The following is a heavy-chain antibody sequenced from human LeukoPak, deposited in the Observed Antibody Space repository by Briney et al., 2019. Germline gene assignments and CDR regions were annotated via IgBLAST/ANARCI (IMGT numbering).Heavy chain of an antibody. CDR2: MYHSGNT. V-gene: IGHV4-38-2*02. D-gene: IGHD2-21*02. J-gene: IGHJ3*02. Sequence: SETLSLTCTVSRYSINSGYYWGWIRQPPGKGLEWIGYMYHSGNTYYNPSLKSRVTLSVDTSKNQFSLKLTSVTAADTATYYCARVFGGDGGYAFEIWGQGTTVTLSS. CDR1: RYSINSGYY. CDR3: ARVFGGDGGYAFEI.